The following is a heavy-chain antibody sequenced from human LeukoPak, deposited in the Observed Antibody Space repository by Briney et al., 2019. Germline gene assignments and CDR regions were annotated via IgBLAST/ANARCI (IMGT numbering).Heavy chain of an antibody. J-gene: IGHJ6*02. CDR3: ARSGRYYYYGMDV. Sequence: GGSLRLSCAASGFTFSSYSMNWVRQAPGKGLVWVSRINSDGSSTSYADSVKGRFTISRDNAKNTLYLQMNSLRAEDTAVYYCARSGRYYYYGMDVWGQGTTVTVSS. CDR1: GFTFSSYS. CDR2: INSDGSST. V-gene: IGHV3-74*01. D-gene: IGHD1-26*01.